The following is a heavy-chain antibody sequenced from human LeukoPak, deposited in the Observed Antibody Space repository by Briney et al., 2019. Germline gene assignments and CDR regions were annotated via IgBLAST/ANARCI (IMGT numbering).Heavy chain of an antibody. J-gene: IGHJ4*02. CDR1: GYTFTSYG. CDR2: ISAYNGNT. V-gene: IGHV1-18*01. CDR3: ARDFGYSSSYYFDY. D-gene: IGHD5-18*01. Sequence: ASVKVSCKASGYTFTSYGISWVRQAPGQGLEWMGWISAYNGNTSYAQKLQGRVTMTTDTSTSTAYMELRSLRSDDTAVYYCARDFGYSSSYYFDYWGQGTLVTVSS.